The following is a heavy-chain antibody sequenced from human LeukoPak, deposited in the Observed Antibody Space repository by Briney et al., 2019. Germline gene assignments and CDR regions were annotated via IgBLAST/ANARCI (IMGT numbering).Heavy chain of an antibody. D-gene: IGHD1-26*01. CDR1: GGTFSSYA. V-gene: IGHV1-69*06. CDR2: IIPIFGTA. Sequence: GASVKVSCKASGGTFSSYAISWVRQAPGQGLEWMGGIIPIFGTANYAQKFQGRVTITADKSTSTAYMELSSLRSDDTAVYYCAGDWELAPFRGFDPWGQGTLVTVSS. J-gene: IGHJ5*02. CDR3: AGDWELAPFRGFDP.